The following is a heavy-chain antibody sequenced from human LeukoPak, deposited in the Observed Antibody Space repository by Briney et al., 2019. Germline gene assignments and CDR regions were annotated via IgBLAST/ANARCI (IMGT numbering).Heavy chain of an antibody. CDR2: IKQDGSEQ. CDR1: GFTSSSYW. Sequence: GGSLRLSCAAAGFTSSSYWMSWVRQAPGKGLEWVANIKQDGSEQYYVDSVKGRFTIPGDNAKNSMYLQMNSLRAEDTAVYYCARCYYGSGSYYNRAPYYYYYMDVWGKGTTVTVSS. CDR3: ARCYYGSGSYYNRAPYYYYYMDV. V-gene: IGHV3-7*01. D-gene: IGHD3-10*01. J-gene: IGHJ6*03.